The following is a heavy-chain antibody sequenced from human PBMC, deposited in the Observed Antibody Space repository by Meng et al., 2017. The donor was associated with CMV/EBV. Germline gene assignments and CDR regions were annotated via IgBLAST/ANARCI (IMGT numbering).Heavy chain of an antibody. CDR2: IYWDDDK. D-gene: IGHD6-13*01. CDR3: ARIAAAGRFDY. J-gene: IGHJ4*02. V-gene: IGHV2-5*02. CDR1: GFSLSTSGVG. Sequence: QITLKESYSTLVKPPPTLTLTCTFSGFSLSTSGVGVGWIRQPPGKALEWLALIYWDDDKRYSPSLKSRLTITKDTSKNQVVLTMTNMDPVDTATYYCARIAAAGRFDYWGQGTLVTVSS.